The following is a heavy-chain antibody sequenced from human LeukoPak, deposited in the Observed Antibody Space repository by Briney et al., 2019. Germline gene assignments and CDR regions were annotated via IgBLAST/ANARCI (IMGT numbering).Heavy chain of an antibody. J-gene: IGHJ4*02. Sequence: PSETLSLTCTVSGGSISSYYWGWIRQPAGKGLEWVGRIYTGGSTNYNPSLESRVTISVDTSKNQFSLKLSSVTAADTAVYYCANSRRWLQCPPFDYWGQGTLVTVSS. CDR3: ANSRRWLQCPPFDY. CDR2: IYTGGST. V-gene: IGHV4-4*07. D-gene: IGHD5-24*01. CDR1: GGSISSYY.